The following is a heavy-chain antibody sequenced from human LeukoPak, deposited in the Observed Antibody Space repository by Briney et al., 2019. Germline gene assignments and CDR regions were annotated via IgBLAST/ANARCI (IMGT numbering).Heavy chain of an antibody. V-gene: IGHV3-53*01. CDR2: ICSGGST. D-gene: IGHD3-16*01. CDR3: AREKLNWGFDY. Sequence: PGGSLRLSCAASGFTVSSNYMNWVRQAPGKGLEWVSIICSGGSTYYADSVKGRFTISRDNSKNILYLQMNSLRAEDTAVYYCAREKLNWGFDYWGQGTLVTVSS. J-gene: IGHJ4*02. CDR1: GFTVSSNY.